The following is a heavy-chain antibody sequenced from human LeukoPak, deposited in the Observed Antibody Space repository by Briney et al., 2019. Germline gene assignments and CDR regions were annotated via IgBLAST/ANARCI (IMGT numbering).Heavy chain of an antibody. CDR3: TKDVPFTAGGVIIY. CDR1: GFNFNNAW. CDR2: IKSKVDGGTT. V-gene: IGHV3-15*01. D-gene: IGHD3-16*02. J-gene: IGHJ4*02. Sequence: PGGSLRLSCAASGFNFNNAWMTWVRQAPGKGLEWVGHIKSKVDGGTTDYGAPVKGRFTISRDDSKNTIYLQMNSLKTEDTAVYYCTKDVPFTAGGVIIYWGQGTLVTVSS.